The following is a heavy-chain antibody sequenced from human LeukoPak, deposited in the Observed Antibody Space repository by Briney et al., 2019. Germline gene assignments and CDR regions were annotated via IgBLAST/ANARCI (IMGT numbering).Heavy chain of an antibody. J-gene: IGHJ4*02. Sequence: GGSLRLSCADSGFTFSSNYMRWVCQAPGKGLEWVSVIYSGGSTHYADAVKGRFTISRDNSKNTLYLQMSSLRAEDTAVYYCARDRLHFDSLTGYPADWGQGTLVTVSS. D-gene: IGHD3-9*01. CDR2: IYSGGST. V-gene: IGHV3-66*01. CDR3: ARDRLHFDSLTGYPAD. CDR1: GFTFSSNY.